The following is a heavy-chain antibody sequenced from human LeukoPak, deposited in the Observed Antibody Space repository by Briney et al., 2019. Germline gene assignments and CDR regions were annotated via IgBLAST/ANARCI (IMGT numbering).Heavy chain of an antibody. D-gene: IGHD2-15*01. CDR2: IRYDGSNK. J-gene: IGHJ6*03. CDR1: GFTFSSYG. V-gene: IGHV3-30*02. Sequence: PWGSLRLSCAASGFTFSSYGMHWVRQAPGKGLDWVAFIRYDGSNKYHADSVKGRFTISRDNSKNTLYLQMNSLRAEDTAVYFCAKDGTDCSGGSCYSWVGRQYFYYMDVWGKGTTVTVSS. CDR3: AKDGTDCSGGSCYSWVGRQYFYYMDV.